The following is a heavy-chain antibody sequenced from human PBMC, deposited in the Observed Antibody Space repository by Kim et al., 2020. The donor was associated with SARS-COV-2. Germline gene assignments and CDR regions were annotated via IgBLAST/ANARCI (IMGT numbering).Heavy chain of an antibody. J-gene: IGHJ4*02. CDR3: ARVGITMPGNDY. Sequence: YYTDSGQDRFTISRDNSKNTLDLQMNSLRAEDTAVYYCARVGITMPGNDYWGQGTLVTVSS. V-gene: IGHV3-66*01. D-gene: IGHD6-19*01.